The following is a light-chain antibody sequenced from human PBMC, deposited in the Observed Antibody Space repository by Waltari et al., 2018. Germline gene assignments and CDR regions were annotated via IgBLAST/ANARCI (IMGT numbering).Light chain of an antibody. J-gene: IGLJ3*02. CDR1: SSNIGSNY. Sequence: QSVLTQPPSASGTPGQRVTISCSGRSSNIGSNYVYWYQHVPGSAPKLRIYRNNQRPSGVPYRFSGSKSGTSASLAISGLRSEDVADYYCAAWDDSLSRWLLGGGTKLTVL. CDR3: AAWDDSLSRWL. V-gene: IGLV1-47*01. CDR2: RNN.